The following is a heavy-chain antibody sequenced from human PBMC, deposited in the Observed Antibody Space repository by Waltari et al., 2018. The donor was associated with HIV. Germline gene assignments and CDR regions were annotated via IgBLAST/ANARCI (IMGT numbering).Heavy chain of an antibody. V-gene: IGHV1-2*02. D-gene: IGHD2-15*01. J-gene: IGHJ4*02. Sequence: QVQLVQSGAEEKKPGASVKISCKASGYTFTGYYMPWVRQAPGQGFEWMGWINPDNGGTKYAQKCQGRVTMTRDTSISTAYMELSRLRSDDTAVYYCARDICNGGSCYSYYFDYWGQGTLVTVSS. CDR3: ARDICNGGSCYSYYFDY. CDR1: GYTFTGYY. CDR2: INPDNGGT.